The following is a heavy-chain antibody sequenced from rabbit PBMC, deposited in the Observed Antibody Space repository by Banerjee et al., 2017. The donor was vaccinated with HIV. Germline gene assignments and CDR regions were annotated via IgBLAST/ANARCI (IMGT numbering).Heavy chain of an antibody. CDR3: ARDHPYAAYGGHGYADL. D-gene: IGHD6-1*01. V-gene: IGHV1S45*01. CDR2: IYIGSVGST. J-gene: IGHJ4*01. Sequence: QEYLVESGGGLVQPEGSLTLSCTASGFTLSNYWMCWVRQAPGKGLEWIGCIYIGSVGSTYYASWAKGRFTISKTSSTTVTLQMTSLTAADTATYFCARDHPYAAYGGHGYADLWGPGTLVTVS. CDR1: GFTLSNYW.